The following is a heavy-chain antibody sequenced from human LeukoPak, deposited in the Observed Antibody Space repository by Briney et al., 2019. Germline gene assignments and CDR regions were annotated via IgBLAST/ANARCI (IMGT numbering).Heavy chain of an antibody. J-gene: IGHJ4*02. V-gene: IGHV4-30-4*08. Sequence: SETLSLTCTVSGGSISSGDYYWSWIRQPPGKGLEWIGYIYYNGSTYYNPSLKSRVTISVDTSKNQFSLKLSSVTAADTAVYYCARDGGSDSSGYHYWGQGTLVTVSS. CDR1: GGSISSGDYY. CDR2: IYYNGST. D-gene: IGHD3-22*01. CDR3: ARDGGSDSSGYHY.